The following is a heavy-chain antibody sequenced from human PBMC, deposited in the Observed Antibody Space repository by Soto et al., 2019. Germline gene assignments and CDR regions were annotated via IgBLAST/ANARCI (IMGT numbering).Heavy chain of an antibody. CDR3: ARGSSTRLDYYDSSGYYYDDFQH. J-gene: IGHJ1*01. D-gene: IGHD3-22*01. CDR2: IIPIFGTA. Sequence: VKVSCKASGGTFSSYAISWVRQAPGQGLEWMGGIIPIFGTANYAQKFQGRVTITADESTSTAYMELSSLRSEDTAVYYCARGSSTRLDYYDSSGYYYDDFQHWGQGTLVTVSS. CDR1: GGTFSSYA. V-gene: IGHV1-69*13.